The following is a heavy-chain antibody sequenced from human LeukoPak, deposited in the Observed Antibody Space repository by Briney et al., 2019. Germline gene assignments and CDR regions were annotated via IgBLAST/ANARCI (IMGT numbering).Heavy chain of an antibody. CDR1: GFTLSLFW. Sequence: GGSLRLSCEASGFTLSLFWMSWVRQAPGKGLEWVSAISNDGGGTTYADFVKGRFSVSRDNSKNTLFLQMNSLRAEDTALYYCAKGSSGYFFDLWGQGTLVTVSS. CDR3: AKGSSGYFFDL. V-gene: IGHV3-23*01. CDR2: ISNDGGGT. D-gene: IGHD3-22*01. J-gene: IGHJ4*02.